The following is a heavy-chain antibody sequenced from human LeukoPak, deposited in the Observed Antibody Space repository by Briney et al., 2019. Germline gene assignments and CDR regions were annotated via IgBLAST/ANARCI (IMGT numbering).Heavy chain of an antibody. CDR3: AKDINHDSGSSPTFDY. V-gene: IGHV3-9*01. Sequence: PGGSLRLSCAASGFTFDDYAMHWVRHAPGKGLEWVSGISWNSGSIVYADSVKGRFTISRDNAKNSLYLQMNSLRAEDTALYYCAKDINHDSGSSPTFDYWGQGTLGTVSA. CDR1: GFTFDDYA. D-gene: IGHD3-10*01. CDR2: ISWNSGSI. J-gene: IGHJ4*02.